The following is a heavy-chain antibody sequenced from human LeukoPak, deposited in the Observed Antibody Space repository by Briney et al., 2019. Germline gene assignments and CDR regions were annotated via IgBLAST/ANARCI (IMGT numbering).Heavy chain of an antibody. J-gene: IGHJ4*02. CDR1: AFTFSNFG. CDR2: IWYDGSKK. Sequence: GGSLRLSCAASAFTFSNFGIHWVRQAPGKGLEWVALIWYDGSKKYYADSVEGRFTISRDNSKNTLYLQMHSLRAEDTAVYYCAKDRIRGSSSSWGGGFDYWGQGALVTVSS. V-gene: IGHV3-33*06. D-gene: IGHD6-6*01. CDR3: AKDRIRGSSSSWGGGFDY.